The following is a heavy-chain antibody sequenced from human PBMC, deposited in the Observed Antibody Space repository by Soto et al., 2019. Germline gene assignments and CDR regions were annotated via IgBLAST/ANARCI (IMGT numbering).Heavy chain of an antibody. D-gene: IGHD4-4*01. J-gene: IGHJ5*02. CDR1: GYTFTSYG. Sequence: QVQLVQSGAEVKKPGASVKVSCKASGYTFTSYGISWVRQAPGQGLEWIGWISAYNGNTNYAQQLQGRVTMSTDTSTSTACMELRSLRSDDTAVYYRARAVVVEMATPINYCDPCGQGSTVMVSS. V-gene: IGHV1-18*01. CDR2: ISAYNGNT. CDR3: ARAVVVEMATPINYCDP.